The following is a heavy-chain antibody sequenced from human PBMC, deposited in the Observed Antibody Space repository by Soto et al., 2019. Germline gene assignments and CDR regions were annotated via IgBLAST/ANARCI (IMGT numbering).Heavy chain of an antibody. J-gene: IGHJ4*02. CDR3: ARSVAVPGAHIDY. D-gene: IGHD6-19*01. Sequence: SETLSLTCSVSGGSISGSYWSWLRQSPGKGLEWLGYVYYTGSTNYSPSLRSRVSISVDTSKNEFSLRLSSVTAADTAVYFCARSVAVPGAHIDYWGQGTQVTVSS. V-gene: IGHV4-59*01. CDR1: GGSISGSY. CDR2: VYYTGST.